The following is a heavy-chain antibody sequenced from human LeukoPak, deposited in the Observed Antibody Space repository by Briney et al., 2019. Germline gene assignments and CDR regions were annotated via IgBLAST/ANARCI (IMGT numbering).Heavy chain of an antibody. CDR1: GFTFVSYN. Sequence: GGSLRLSCAASGFTFVSYNMNWVRQAPGKGLEWVAYISSSSSLIYYAGSVKGRFTVSRDSAKRSLYLQMNSLRAEDTAVYYCAKMVATFSDPDYWGQGTLVTVSS. J-gene: IGHJ4*02. CDR2: ISSSSSLI. CDR3: AKMVATFSDPDY. V-gene: IGHV3-48*01. D-gene: IGHD5-12*01.